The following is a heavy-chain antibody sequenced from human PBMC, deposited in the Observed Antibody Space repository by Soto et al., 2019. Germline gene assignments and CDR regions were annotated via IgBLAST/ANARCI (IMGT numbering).Heavy chain of an antibody. Sequence: EVQLVESGGGLVQPGGSLRLSCAASGFTFSNYWMHWVRQGPGKGLVWVSRIKFDGSTTTYADSVKGRFTISRDNAENTVYLQMSSLGAENTAVYDCARGAYHAYDTDVWGKGTPVSVSS. CDR3: ARGAYHAYDTDV. CDR1: GFTFSNYW. D-gene: IGHD3-16*01. V-gene: IGHV3-74*01. CDR2: IKFDGSTT. J-gene: IGHJ6*03.